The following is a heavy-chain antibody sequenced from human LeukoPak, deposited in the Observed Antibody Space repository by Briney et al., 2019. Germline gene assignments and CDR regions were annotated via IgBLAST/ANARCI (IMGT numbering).Heavy chain of an antibody. CDR3: ASLRSLMTLAGLDS. J-gene: IGHJ4*02. CDR2: MYYSGST. V-gene: IGHV4-39*01. CDR1: GGSISSSNYY. D-gene: IGHD6-19*01. Sequence: SETLSLTCTVSGGSISSSNYYWGWIRQPPGKGLEWIASMYYSGSTFYNPSLKSRVTMSVDTSKNQFSLRLSSVTAADTAVYYCASLRSLMTLAGLDSWGQGTLVTVSS.